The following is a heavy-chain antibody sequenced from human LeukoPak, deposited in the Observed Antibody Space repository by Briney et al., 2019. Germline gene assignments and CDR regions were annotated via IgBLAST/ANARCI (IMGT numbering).Heavy chain of an antibody. CDR3: ARALCGGDCYKNPYYFDY. D-gene: IGHD2-21*01. CDR1: GFTFSSYW. Sequence: GGSLRLSCAASGFTFSSYWMHWVRQAPGKGLVWVSRINGDGSSTSYADSVKGRFTISRDNAKNTLYLQMNSLRAEDTAVYYCARALCGGDCYKNPYYFDYWGQGTLVTVSS. J-gene: IGHJ4*02. CDR2: INGDGSST. V-gene: IGHV3-74*01.